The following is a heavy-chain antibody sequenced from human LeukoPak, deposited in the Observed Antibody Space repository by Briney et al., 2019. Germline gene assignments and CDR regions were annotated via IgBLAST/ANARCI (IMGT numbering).Heavy chain of an antibody. V-gene: IGHV5-51*01. CDR2: IYPGDSDT. J-gene: IGHJ5*02. Sequence: GESLKISCKVSGYTFTNYWIGWVRQMPGKGLEWMGIIYPGDSDTRYSPSFQGQVTISADKSISTAYLQWSSLKASDTAMYYCARHRDNWFDPWGQGTLVTVSS. CDR3: ARHRDNWFDP. CDR1: GYTFTNYW.